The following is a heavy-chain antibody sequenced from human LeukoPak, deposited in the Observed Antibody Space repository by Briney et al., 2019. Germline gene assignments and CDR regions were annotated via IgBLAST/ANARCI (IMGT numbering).Heavy chain of an antibody. V-gene: IGHV1-18*01. D-gene: IGHD3-22*01. CDR1: GYTFTSYG. CDR2: ISAYNGNT. J-gene: IGHJ6*02. Sequence: ASVKVSCKASGYTFTSYGISWVRQAPGQGLEWMGWISAYNGNTNYAQKLQGRVTMTTDTSTSTAYMELRSLRSDDTAVYYCRITMIGIYYYYGMDVWGQGTTVTVSS. CDR3: RITMIGIYYYYGMDV.